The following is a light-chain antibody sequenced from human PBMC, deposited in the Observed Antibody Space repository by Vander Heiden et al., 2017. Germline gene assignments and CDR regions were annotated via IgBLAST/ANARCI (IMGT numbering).Light chain of an antibody. CDR2: GAS. CDR1: QSVSSN. V-gene: IGKV3-15*01. J-gene: IGKJ5*01. Sequence: EIVMTQSPATLSVSPGERATLSCRASQSVSSNLAWYHQKPGQAPRLLIYGASTRAPGIPARFSSSGSWTEFTLTISSLHSEDFAVYYCQQYNNWQVFDQGTRLEIK. CDR3: QQYNNWQV.